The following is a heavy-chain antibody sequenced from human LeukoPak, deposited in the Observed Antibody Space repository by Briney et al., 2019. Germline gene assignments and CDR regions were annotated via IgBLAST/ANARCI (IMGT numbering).Heavy chain of an antibody. Sequence: PGGSLRLSCAASGFTFSDYWMDWARQAPGKGLEWVANIKPDGSEIYYVAAVKGRFTISRDNAKNSLFLQMNSLRVEDTAVYYCTRSLDYWGQGTLVTVSS. CDR3: TRSLDY. CDR2: IKPDGSEI. J-gene: IGHJ4*02. CDR1: GFTFSDYW. V-gene: IGHV3-7*02. D-gene: IGHD2-15*01.